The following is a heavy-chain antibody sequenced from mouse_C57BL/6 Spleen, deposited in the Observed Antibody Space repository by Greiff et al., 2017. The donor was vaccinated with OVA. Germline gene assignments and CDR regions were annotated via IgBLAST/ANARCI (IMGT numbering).Heavy chain of an antibody. CDR2: IYPGSGST. V-gene: IGHV1-55*01. CDR3: ARRLTTVVASTFAY. D-gene: IGHD1-1*01. J-gene: IGHJ3*01. Sequence: QVQLQQPGAELVKPGASVKMSCKASGYTFTSYWITWVKQSPGQGLEWIGDIYPGSGSTNYNEKFKSKATLTVDTSSSTDYMQLSSLTSEDSAVYYCARRLTTVVASTFAYWGQGTLVTVSA. CDR1: GYTFTSYW.